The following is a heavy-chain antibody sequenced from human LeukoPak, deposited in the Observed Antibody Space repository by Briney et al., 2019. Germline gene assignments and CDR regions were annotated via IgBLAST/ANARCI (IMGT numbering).Heavy chain of an antibody. CDR1: GYTFTSYD. Sequence: ASVKVSCKASGYTFTSYDINWVRQATGQGLEWMGWMNPNSGNTGYAQKFQGRVTMTRNTSISTAYMELSSLRSEDTAVYYCARSRDGYNWRYDAFDIWGQGTTVTVSS. V-gene: IGHV1-8*01. CDR3: ARSRDGYNWRYDAFDI. D-gene: IGHD5-24*01. CDR2: MNPNSGNT. J-gene: IGHJ3*02.